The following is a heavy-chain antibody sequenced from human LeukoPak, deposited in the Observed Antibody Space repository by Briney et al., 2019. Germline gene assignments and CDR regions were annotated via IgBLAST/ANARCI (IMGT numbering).Heavy chain of an antibody. CDR1: GFTFSSYA. Sequence: PGGSLRLSCAASGFTFSSYAMSWVRQAPGKGLEWVSAISGSGGSTYYADSVKGRFTISRDNSKNTPYLQMNSLRAEDTAVYYCAKSYGDGAYYYYYGMDVWGQGTTVTVSS. CDR3: AKSYGDGAYYYYYGMDV. D-gene: IGHD4-17*01. CDR2: ISGSGGST. J-gene: IGHJ6*02. V-gene: IGHV3-23*01.